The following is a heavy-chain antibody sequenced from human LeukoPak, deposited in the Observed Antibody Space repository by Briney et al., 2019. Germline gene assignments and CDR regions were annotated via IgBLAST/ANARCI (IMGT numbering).Heavy chain of an antibody. Sequence: SETLSLTCAVYGGSFSGYYWSWIRQPPGKGLEWIGSIYYSGSTYYNPSLKSRVTISVDASKDQFSLKLGSVTAADTAVYYCARQGVLWTPRDWGQGALVTVSS. D-gene: IGHD3-10*01. V-gene: IGHV4-34*01. J-gene: IGHJ4*02. CDR3: ARQGVLWTPRD. CDR1: GGSFSGYY. CDR2: IYYSGST.